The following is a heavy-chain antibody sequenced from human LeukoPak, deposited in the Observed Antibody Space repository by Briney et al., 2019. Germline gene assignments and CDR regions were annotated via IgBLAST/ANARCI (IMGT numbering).Heavy chain of an antibody. D-gene: IGHD3-10*01. J-gene: IGHJ6*03. V-gene: IGHV3-23*01. Sequence: GGSLRLSCAASGFTFSSYAMSWVRQAPGKGLEWVSAISGSGGSTYYADSVKGRFTISRDNSKNTLNLQMNSLRAEDTAVYYCAARRGSYYYMDVWGKGTTVTVSS. CDR3: AARRGSYYYMDV. CDR2: ISGSGGST. CDR1: GFTFSSYA.